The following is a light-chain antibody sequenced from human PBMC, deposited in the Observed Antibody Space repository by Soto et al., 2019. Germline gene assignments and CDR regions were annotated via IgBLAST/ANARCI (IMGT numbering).Light chain of an antibody. CDR1: QSVSNK. V-gene: IGKV3D-15*01. J-gene: IGKJ4*01. CDR2: ATS. Sequence: EIVLTQSPATLSVSPGETVSLSCRASQSVSNKLAWFQRKPGQAPRLLMSATSTRATGIPARFSGSGSGTEFTLTVSSLQSEDFALYFCHQYDYWPFTFGGGTKVDMK. CDR3: HQYDYWPFT.